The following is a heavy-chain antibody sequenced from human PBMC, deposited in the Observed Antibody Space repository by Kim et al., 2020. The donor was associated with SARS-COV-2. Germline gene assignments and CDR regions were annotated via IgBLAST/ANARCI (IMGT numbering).Heavy chain of an antibody. D-gene: IGHD6-13*01. J-gene: IGHJ6*02. CDR1: GFTFSSYA. V-gene: IGHV3-33*06. Sequence: GGSLRLSCAASGFTFSSYAMHWVRQAPGKGLEWVAVIWYDGSNKYYADSVKGRFTISRDNSKNTLYLQMNSLRAEDTAVYYCAKDFEEQQSDYGMDVWGQGTTVTVSS. CDR2: IWYDGSNK. CDR3: AKDFEEQQSDYGMDV.